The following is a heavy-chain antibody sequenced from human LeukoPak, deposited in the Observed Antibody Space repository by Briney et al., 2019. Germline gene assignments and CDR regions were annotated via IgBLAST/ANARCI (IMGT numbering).Heavy chain of an antibody. CDR2: ISYDGRDK. CDR1: GFTFSDHY. J-gene: IGHJ4*02. D-gene: IGHD5-24*01. Sequence: GGSLRLSCAGSGFTFSDHYIDWVRQAPGKGLEWVAVISYDGRDKYYSDSVKGRFTISRDNSKNTLYLQMNSLRVEDTAVYLCARDFGQDGYNYYFDYWGQGTLVTVSS. CDR3: ARDFGQDGYNYYFDY. V-gene: IGHV3-30*03.